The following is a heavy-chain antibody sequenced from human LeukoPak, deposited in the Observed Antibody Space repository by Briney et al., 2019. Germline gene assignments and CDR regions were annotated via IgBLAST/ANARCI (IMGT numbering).Heavy chain of an antibody. CDR2: IYYTGST. CDR1: GGSISGYY. CDR3: ARFDRDGYNLDY. V-gene: IGHV4-59*01. D-gene: IGHD5-24*01. J-gene: IGHJ4*02. Sequence: MPSETLSLTCTVSGGSISGYYWTWPRHPPGKGLEWLGYIYYTGSTTFNPSLKSRVTISVDTSKNQFSLNLSSVTAADTALYYCARFDRDGYNLDYWGQGTLVTVSS.